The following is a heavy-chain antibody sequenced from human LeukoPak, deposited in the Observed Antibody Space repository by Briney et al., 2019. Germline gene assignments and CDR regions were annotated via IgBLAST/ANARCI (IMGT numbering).Heavy chain of an antibody. D-gene: IGHD3-22*01. J-gene: IGHJ5*02. CDR2: IYYSGST. Sequence: SSETLSLTCTVSGGSISSHYWSWIRQPPGKGLEWIGYIYYSGSTNYNPSLKSRVTISVDTSKNQFSLKLSSVTAADTAVYYCARGLDNYYYDSSGSKNWFDPWGQGTLVTVSS. CDR3: ARGLDNYYYDSSGSKNWFDP. CDR1: GGSISSHY. V-gene: IGHV4-59*11.